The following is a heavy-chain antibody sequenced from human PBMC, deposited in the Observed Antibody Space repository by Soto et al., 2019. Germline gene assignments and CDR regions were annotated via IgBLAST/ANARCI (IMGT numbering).Heavy chain of an antibody. CDR3: ARDQDDYVWGSYRPGRDAFDI. CDR1: GGTFSSYA. D-gene: IGHD3-16*02. Sequence: QVQLVQSGAEVKKPGSSVKVSCKASGGTFSSYAISWVRQAPGQGLEWTGGIIPIFGTANYAQKFQGRVTITADESTSTAYMELSSLRSEDTAVYYCARDQDDYVWGSYRPGRDAFDIWGQGTMVTVSS. V-gene: IGHV1-69*01. CDR2: IIPIFGTA. J-gene: IGHJ3*02.